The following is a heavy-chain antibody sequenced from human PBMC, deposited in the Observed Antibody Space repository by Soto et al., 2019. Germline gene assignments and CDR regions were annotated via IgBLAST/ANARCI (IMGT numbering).Heavy chain of an antibody. Sequence: QAQLEQSGGEVKKPGSSVKVSCKASRVAFSKFIVTWVRQAPGLGLEWVGGIIPIFGTANYAQKFQVRVTITADESTSTSYMEVNNLRPEDTAVYYCAKVRYSSPMGYYYGMDVWGQGTTVTVSS. V-gene: IGHV1-69*01. J-gene: IGHJ6*02. CDR3: AKVRYSSPMGYYYGMDV. D-gene: IGHD6-19*01. CDR1: RVAFSKFI. CDR2: IIPIFGTA.